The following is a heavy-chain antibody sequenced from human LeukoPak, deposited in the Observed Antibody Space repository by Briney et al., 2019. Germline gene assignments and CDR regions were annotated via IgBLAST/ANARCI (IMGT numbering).Heavy chain of an antibody. Sequence: SETLSLTCAVSGASLSGYYWSWIRQSPGKGLELIGEINHGGLTNYNPSLKSRVTISVDTSRNQIALRLSSLTAADTAVYFCARSHLWPSGTFDIWGQGTVVAVSS. CDR2: INHGGLT. V-gene: IGHV4-34*01. CDR3: ARSHLWPSGTFDI. CDR1: GASLSGYY. J-gene: IGHJ3*02. D-gene: IGHD5-18*01.